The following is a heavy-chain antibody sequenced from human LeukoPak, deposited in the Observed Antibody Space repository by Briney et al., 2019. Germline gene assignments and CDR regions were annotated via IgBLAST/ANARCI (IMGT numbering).Heavy chain of an antibody. D-gene: IGHD4-17*01. CDR2: ISYDGSNK. Sequence: PGGSLRLSCAASGFTFSSYGMHWVRQAPGKGLEWVAVISYDGSNKYYADSVKGRFTISRDNSKNTLYLQMNSLRAEDTAVYYCAKDIADYGDYPSWFDPWGQGTLVTVSS. V-gene: IGHV3-30*18. CDR1: GFTFSSYG. CDR3: AKDIADYGDYPSWFDP. J-gene: IGHJ5*02.